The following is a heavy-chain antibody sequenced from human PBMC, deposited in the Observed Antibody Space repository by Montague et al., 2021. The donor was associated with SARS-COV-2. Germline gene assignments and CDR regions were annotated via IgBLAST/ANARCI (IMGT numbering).Heavy chain of an antibody. CDR3: AKGEVPYDYGVSFDY. CDR2: IRGSGGST. Sequence: SLRLSCAASGFTFSSYAMSWVRQAPGKGLEWVSAIRGSGGSTYYVDSVKGRVTISRDNSKNTLYLQMHSLRAEDTAVYYCAKGEVPYDYGVSFDYWGQGTLVTVSS. V-gene: IGHV3-23*01. J-gene: IGHJ4*02. D-gene: IGHD4-17*01. CDR1: GFTFSSYA.